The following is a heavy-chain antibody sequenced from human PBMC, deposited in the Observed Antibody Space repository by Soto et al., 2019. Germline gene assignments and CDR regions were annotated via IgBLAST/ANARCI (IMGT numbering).Heavy chain of an antibody. J-gene: IGHJ4*02. Sequence: QLQLQESGSGLVKPSQTLSLTCAVSGGSISSGGYSWSWIRQPPGKGLERIWYIYHSGSTYYNPSLTSRVTISVDRSKNQFSLKLRSVTAADTAVYYCACGQVVAAQHWGQGTLVTVSS. CDR3: ACGQVVAAQH. CDR2: IYHSGST. V-gene: IGHV4-30-2*01. CDR1: GGSISSGGYS. D-gene: IGHD2-15*01.